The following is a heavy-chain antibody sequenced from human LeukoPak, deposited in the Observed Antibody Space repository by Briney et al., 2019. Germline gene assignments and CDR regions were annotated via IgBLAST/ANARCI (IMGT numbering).Heavy chain of an antibody. CDR1: GFTFDDYG. D-gene: IGHD2-2*01. Sequence: GGSLRLSRAASGFTFDDYGMSWVRQAPGKGLEWVSGINWNGGSTGYADSVKGRFTISRDNAKNSLYLQMDSLRAEDTALYHCARGTPDAFDIWGQGTMVTVSS. J-gene: IGHJ3*02. CDR3: ARGTPDAFDI. CDR2: INWNGGST. V-gene: IGHV3-20*01.